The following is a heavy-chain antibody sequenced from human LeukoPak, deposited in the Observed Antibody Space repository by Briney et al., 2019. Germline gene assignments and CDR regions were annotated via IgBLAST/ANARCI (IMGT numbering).Heavy chain of an antibody. CDR2: INHSGST. CDR1: GGSFSGYY. J-gene: IGHJ4*02. V-gene: IGHV4-34*01. CDR3: ARAGGYCSGGSCYYWYFDY. Sequence: SETLSLTCAVYGGSFSGYYWSWIRQPPGKGLEWIGEINHSGSTNYNPSLKSRVTISVDTSKNQFSLKLSSVTAADTAVYCCARAGGYCSGGSCYYWYFDYWGQGTLVTVSS. D-gene: IGHD2-15*01.